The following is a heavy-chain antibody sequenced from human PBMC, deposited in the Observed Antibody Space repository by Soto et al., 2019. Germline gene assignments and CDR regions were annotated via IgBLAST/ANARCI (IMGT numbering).Heavy chain of an antibody. CDR1: GFTFSNYG. V-gene: IGHV3-33*01. J-gene: IGHJ6*02. Sequence: QVQLVESGGGVVQPGRSLRLSCAASGFTFSNYGMHWVRQAPGKGLEWVAVIWYDGSNRYYADSVKGRFPISRDNSKNTLCLQANSLRDEDTAVYYGARERGCISTTCYHYYYAIDVWGQGTTVTVSS. D-gene: IGHD2-2*01. CDR3: ARERGCISTTCYHYYYAIDV. CDR2: IWYDGSNR.